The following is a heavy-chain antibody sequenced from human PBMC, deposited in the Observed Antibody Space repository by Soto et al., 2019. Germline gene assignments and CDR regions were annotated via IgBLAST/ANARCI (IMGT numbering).Heavy chain of an antibody. Sequence: GSLRLACAASGFTFSIYWMSWVRQAAGKGLEWVANIKQDGSEKNYVDSVKGRFTIARDTAKNSLYLQMNSLRAEDTAVYDCARSKGGYYDFWSGYYNGYYYFDYWGQGTPVTVSS. J-gene: IGHJ4*01. D-gene: IGHD3-3*01. V-gene: IGHV3-7*01. CDR3: ARSKGGYYDFWSGYYNGYYYFDY. CDR2: IKQDGSEK. CDR1: GFTFSIYW.